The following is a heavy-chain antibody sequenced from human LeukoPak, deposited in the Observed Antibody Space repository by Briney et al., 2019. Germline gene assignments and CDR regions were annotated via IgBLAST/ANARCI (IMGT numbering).Heavy chain of an antibody. CDR2: MSGGGGST. CDR1: GFTFSNYA. V-gene: IGHV3-23*01. CDR3: AKWDTYYDSSGYYFY. J-gene: IGHJ4*02. Sequence: GGSLRLSCAASGFTFSNYAMNWVRQAPGKGLEWVSAMSGGGGSTYQADSVKGRFTISRDNSKNTLYLQMNSLRAEDTAVYYCAKWDTYYDSSGYYFYWGQGTLVTVSS. D-gene: IGHD3-22*01.